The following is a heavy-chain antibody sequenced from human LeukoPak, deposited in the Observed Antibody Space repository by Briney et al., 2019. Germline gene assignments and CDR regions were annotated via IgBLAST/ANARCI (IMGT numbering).Heavy chain of an antibody. CDR1: GYTFTGYY. Sequence: ASVKVSCKASGYTFTGYYMHWVRLAPGQGLEWMGWINPNSGGTNYAQKFQGRVTMTRDTSISTAYMELSRLRSDDTAVYYCARGRGIAVAGTFWYMDVWGKGTTVTVSS. V-gene: IGHV1-2*02. CDR3: ARGRGIAVAGTFWYMDV. J-gene: IGHJ6*03. D-gene: IGHD6-19*01. CDR2: INPNSGGT.